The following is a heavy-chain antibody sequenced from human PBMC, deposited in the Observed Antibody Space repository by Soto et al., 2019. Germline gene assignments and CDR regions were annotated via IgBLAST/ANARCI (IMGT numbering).Heavy chain of an antibody. J-gene: IGHJ6*03. V-gene: IGHV6-1*01. CDR2: TYYRSKWYN. CDR1: GDSVSSNSAA. Sequence: SQTRSLTCAISGDSVSSNSAAWNWIRQSPSRGLEWLGRTYYRSKWYNDYAVSVKSRITINPDTSKNQFSLQLNSVTPEDTAVYYCARAHIVVVPAATGAYYYYYYMDVWGKGTTVTVSS. D-gene: IGHD2-2*01. CDR3: ARAHIVVVPAATGAYYYYYYMDV.